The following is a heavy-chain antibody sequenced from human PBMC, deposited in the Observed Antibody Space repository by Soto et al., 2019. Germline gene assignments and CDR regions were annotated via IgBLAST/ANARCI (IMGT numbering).Heavy chain of an antibody. CDR3: ARDILTGLPYHYYGMDV. CDR2: IWYDGSNN. Sequence: QVQLVESGGGVVQPGRSLILSCAASGFTFSSYGMHWVRQAPGKGLEWVAGIWYDGSNNYYADSVKGRFTISRDISKNTLYLQMNSLRAEDTAVYYCARDILTGLPYHYYGMDVWGQGTTVTVSS. D-gene: IGHD3-9*01. V-gene: IGHV3-33*01. CDR1: GFTFSSYG. J-gene: IGHJ6*02.